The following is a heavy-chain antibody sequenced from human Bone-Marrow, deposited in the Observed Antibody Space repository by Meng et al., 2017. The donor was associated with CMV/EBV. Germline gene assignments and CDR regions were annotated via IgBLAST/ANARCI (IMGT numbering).Heavy chain of an antibody. Sequence: SETLSLTCTVSGGSISSYYWSWIRQPPGKGLEWIGYIYYSGSTNYNPSLKSRVTISVDTSKNQFSLKLSSVTAADTAVYYCARARGLGPPLYYAFDIWGQGTMVAVSS. V-gene: IGHV4-59*01. CDR1: GGSISSYY. D-gene: IGHD3-10*01. CDR3: ARARGLGPPLYYAFDI. J-gene: IGHJ3*02. CDR2: IYYSGST.